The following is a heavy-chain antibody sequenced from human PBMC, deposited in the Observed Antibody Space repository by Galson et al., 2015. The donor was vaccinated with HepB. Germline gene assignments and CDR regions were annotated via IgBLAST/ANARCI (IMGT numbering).Heavy chain of an antibody. Sequence: CAISGDSVSSNSAAWNWIRQSPSRGLEWLGRTYYRSKWYNDYAVSVKSRITINPDTSKNQFSLQLNSVTPEDTAVYYCARERGSSTWSQPFAYWGQGTLVTASS. CDR3: ARERGSSTWSQPFAY. D-gene: IGHD6-13*01. V-gene: IGHV6-1*01. CDR2: TYYRSKWYN. CDR1: GDSVSSNSAA. J-gene: IGHJ4*02.